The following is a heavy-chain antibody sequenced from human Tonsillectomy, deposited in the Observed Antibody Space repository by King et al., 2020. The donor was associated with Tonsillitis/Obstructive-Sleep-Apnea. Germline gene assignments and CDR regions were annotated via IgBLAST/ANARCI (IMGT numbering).Heavy chain of an antibody. Sequence: VQLQQWGAGLLKPSETLSLTCAVYGGSFSGYYWNWIRQPPGKGLEWVGEINHSGSTSSNPSLKSRLTISVDTSRNQFSLKLSSVTAADTALYYCARVGYSYGWTFDIWGQGTMVTVSS. D-gene: IGHD5-18*01. J-gene: IGHJ3*02. CDR3: ARVGYSYGWTFDI. CDR1: GGSFSGYY. V-gene: IGHV4-34*01. CDR2: INHSGST.